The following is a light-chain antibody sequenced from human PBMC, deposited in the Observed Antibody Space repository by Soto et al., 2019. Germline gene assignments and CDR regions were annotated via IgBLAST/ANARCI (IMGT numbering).Light chain of an antibody. CDR3: AAWDDSLRGWV. V-gene: IGLV1-47*01. Sequence: QSVLSQSPSASGTPGQRVTISCSGSSSNIGSNYVFWYQQLPGTAPKDLLYRNYQRPSGVPDRFSGSKSGSSASLAISGLRSEDEADYYCAAWDDSLRGWVFGGGTKLTVL. CDR2: RNY. J-gene: IGLJ3*02. CDR1: SSNIGSNY.